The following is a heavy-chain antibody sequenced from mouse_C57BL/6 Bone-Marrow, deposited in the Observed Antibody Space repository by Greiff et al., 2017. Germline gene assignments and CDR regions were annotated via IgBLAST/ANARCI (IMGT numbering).Heavy chain of an antibody. CDR2: IYPGSGST. CDR3: AHYYGSSWGFAY. CDR1: GYTFTSYW. J-gene: IGHJ3*01. D-gene: IGHD1-1*01. V-gene: IGHV1-55*01. Sequence: QVQLQQPGAELVKPGASVPMSCKASGYTFTSYWITWVKQRPGQGLEWIGDIYPGSGSTNYNEKFKSKATLTVDTSSSTAYMQLSSLTSEDSAVYYCAHYYGSSWGFAYWGQGTLVTVSA.